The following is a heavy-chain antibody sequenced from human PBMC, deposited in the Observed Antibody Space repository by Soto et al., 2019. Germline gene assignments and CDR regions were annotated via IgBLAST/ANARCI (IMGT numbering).Heavy chain of an antibody. CDR3: ARHEAPSGWYFDY. D-gene: IGHD6-19*01. J-gene: IGHJ4*02. Sequence: QLQLQESGPGLVKPSETLSLTCTVSGGSISSSSYYWGWIRQPPGKGLEWIGRIYYSGSTYYNPSRNSRVPVSVDTSKNKFSLKLSSVPAADTAVYYCARHEAPSGWYFDYWGQGTLVTVSS. CDR1: GGSISSSSYY. CDR2: IYYSGST. V-gene: IGHV4-39*01.